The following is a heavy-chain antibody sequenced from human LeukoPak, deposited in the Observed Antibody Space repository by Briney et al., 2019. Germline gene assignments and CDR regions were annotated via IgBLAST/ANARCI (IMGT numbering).Heavy chain of an antibody. CDR3: ARGVQGGGRLNCMDV. J-gene: IGHJ6*02. CDR2: IIPIFGIA. Sequence: SVKVSCKASGGTFSSYAISWVRQAPGQGLEWMGRIIPIFGIANYAQKFQGRVTITADKSTSTAYMELSSLRSEDTAVYYCARGVQGGGRLNCMDVWGQGTTVTVSS. CDR1: GGTFSSYA. D-gene: IGHD2-15*01. V-gene: IGHV1-69*04.